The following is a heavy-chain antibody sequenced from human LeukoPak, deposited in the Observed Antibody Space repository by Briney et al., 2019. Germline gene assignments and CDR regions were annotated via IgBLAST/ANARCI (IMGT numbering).Heavy chain of an antibody. CDR3: ARSDSWYPFDY. J-gene: IGHJ4*02. D-gene: IGHD6-13*01. CDR2: ISYSGST. Sequence: SETLSLTCTVSGGSVSSYYWSWIRQPPGKGLEWIGYISYSGSTNYNPSLKSRVTISVDTSKNQFSLKLSSVTAADTAVYYCARSDSWYPFDYWGQGTLVTVSS. CDR1: GGSVSSYY. V-gene: IGHV4-59*02.